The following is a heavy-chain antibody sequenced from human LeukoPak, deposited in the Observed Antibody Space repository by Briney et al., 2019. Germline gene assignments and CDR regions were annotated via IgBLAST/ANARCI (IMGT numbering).Heavy chain of an antibody. D-gene: IGHD2-21*02. V-gene: IGHV1-46*01. CDR2: INPSGGST. Sequence: ASVKVSCKASGYTFTSYYMHWVRQAPGQGLEWMGIINPSGGSTSYAQKFQGRVTMTRDTSTSTVYMELSSLRSEDTAVYYCARAAAVVTAINYYYYYYMDVWGKGTTVAISS. CDR1: GYTFTSYY. CDR3: ARAAAVVTAINYYYYYYMDV. J-gene: IGHJ6*03.